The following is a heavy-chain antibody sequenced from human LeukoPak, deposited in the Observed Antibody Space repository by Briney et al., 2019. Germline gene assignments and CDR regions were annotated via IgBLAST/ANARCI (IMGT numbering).Heavy chain of an antibody. J-gene: IGHJ5*02. Sequence: SETLSLTCTVSGGSISSYYWSWIRQPPGKGLEWIGYIYYSGSTNYNPSLKSRVTISVDTSKNQFSLKLSSVTAADTAVYYCLRSSSRAGSFDPWGQGTLVTVSS. D-gene: IGHD6-6*01. CDR2: IYYSGST. CDR1: GGSISSYY. V-gene: IGHV4-59*08. CDR3: LRSSSRAGSFDP.